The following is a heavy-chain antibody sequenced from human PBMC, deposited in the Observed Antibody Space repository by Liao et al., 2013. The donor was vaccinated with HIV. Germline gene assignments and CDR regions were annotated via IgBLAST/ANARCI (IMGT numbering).Heavy chain of an antibody. J-gene: IGHJ4*02. CDR1: GGSFSGYY. Sequence: QVQLQQWGAGLLKPSETLSLTCAVYGGSFSGYYWSWIRQPPGKGLEWIGEINHSGSTNYNPSLKSRVTISVDTSKNQFSLKLSSVTAADTAVYYCARGTTVVTPAGGYFDYWGQGTLVTVSS. D-gene: IGHD4-23*01. CDR3: ARGTTVVTPAGGYFDY. V-gene: IGHV4-34*01. CDR2: INHSGST.